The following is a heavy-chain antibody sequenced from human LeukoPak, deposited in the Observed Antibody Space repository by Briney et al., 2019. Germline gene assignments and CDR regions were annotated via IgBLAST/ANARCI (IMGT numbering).Heavy chain of an antibody. CDR3: ARHLRGVMTCFDN. CDR1: VCSIINDY. Sequence: SETLSLTCKVSVCSIINDYWSWLRQPPWKGLEWMGFIYYSGSTKYNPSLESRVTISVDTSKNQFSLNLNSVTAADTAVYYCARHLRGVMTCFDNWGQGTLVTVSS. CDR2: IYYSGST. V-gene: IGHV4-59*08. D-gene: IGHD2-21*02. J-gene: IGHJ4*02.